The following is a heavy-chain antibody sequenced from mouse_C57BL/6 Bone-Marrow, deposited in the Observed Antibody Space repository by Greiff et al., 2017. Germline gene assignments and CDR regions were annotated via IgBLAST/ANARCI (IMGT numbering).Heavy chain of an antibody. V-gene: IGHV1-82*01. CDR2: IYPGDGDT. CDR1: GYAFSSSW. Sequence: QVQLQQSGPELVKPGASVKISCKASGYAFSSSWMNWVKQRPGKGLEWIGRIYPGDGDTNYNGKFKGKATLTADKSSSTAYMQLSSLTSEDSAVYFCARPDYYGGFAYWGQGTLVTVSA. J-gene: IGHJ3*01. D-gene: IGHD1-1*01. CDR3: ARPDYYGGFAY.